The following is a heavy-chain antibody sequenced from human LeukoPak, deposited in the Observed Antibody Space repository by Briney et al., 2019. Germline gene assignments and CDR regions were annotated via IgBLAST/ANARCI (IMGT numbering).Heavy chain of an antibody. CDR3: ARESWRWDYVWGSYRFFDY. J-gene: IGHJ4*02. V-gene: IGHV4-59*01. Sequence: SETLSLTCTVSGGSISSYYWSWIRQPPGKGLEWIGYIYYSGSTNYNPSLKSRVTISVDTSKNQFSLKLSSVTAADTAVYYCARESWRWDYVWGSYRFFDYWGQGTLVTVSS. CDR2: IYYSGST. D-gene: IGHD3-16*02. CDR1: GGSISSYY.